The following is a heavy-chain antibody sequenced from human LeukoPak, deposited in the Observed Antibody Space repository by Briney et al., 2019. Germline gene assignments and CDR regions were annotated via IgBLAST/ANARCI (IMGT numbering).Heavy chain of an antibody. V-gene: IGHV4-39*07. CDR3: ASDNRYSSSWYAGFYYYYYMDV. D-gene: IGHD6-13*01. J-gene: IGHJ6*03. Sequence: SETLSLTCTVSGGSISSSSYYWGWIRQPPGKGLEWIGSIYYSGSTYYNPSLKSRATISVDTSKNQFSLKLSSVTAADTAVYYCASDNRYSSSWYAGFYYYYYMDVWGKGTTVTVSS. CDR1: GGSISSSSYY. CDR2: IYYSGST.